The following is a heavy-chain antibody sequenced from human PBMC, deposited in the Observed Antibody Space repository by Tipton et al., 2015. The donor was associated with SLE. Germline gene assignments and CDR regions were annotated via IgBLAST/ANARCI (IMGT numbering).Heavy chain of an antibody. CDR2: IYYSGST. D-gene: IGHD6-6*01. Sequence: TLSLTCTVSGGSISSYYWSWIRQPPGRGLEWIGYIYYSGSTNYNPSLRSRVTISVDTSKNQFSLKLSSVTAADTAVYFCARGRSSLYYYYYMDVWGKGTTVTVSS. J-gene: IGHJ6*03. CDR1: GGSISSYY. CDR3: ARGRSSLYYYYYMDV. V-gene: IGHV4-59*12.